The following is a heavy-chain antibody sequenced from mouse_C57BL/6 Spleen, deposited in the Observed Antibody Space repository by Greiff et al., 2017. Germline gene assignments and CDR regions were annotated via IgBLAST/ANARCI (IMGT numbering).Heavy chain of an antibody. CDR3: ARGSNYGYYFDY. J-gene: IGHJ2*01. Sequence: VQLQQSGAELVKPGASVKMSCKASGYTFTSYWITWVKQRPGQGLEWIGDIYPGSGSTNYNEKFKSKATLTVDTSSSTAYMQLSSLTSEDSAVYYCARGSNYGYYFDYWGQGTTLTVSS. D-gene: IGHD2-5*01. V-gene: IGHV1-55*01. CDR2: IYPGSGST. CDR1: GYTFTSYW.